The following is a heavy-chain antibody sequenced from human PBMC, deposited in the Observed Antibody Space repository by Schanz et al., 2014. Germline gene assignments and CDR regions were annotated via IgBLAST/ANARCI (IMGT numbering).Heavy chain of an antibody. V-gene: IGHV3-23*04. D-gene: IGHD3-9*01. CDR1: GFTFTNYA. CDR2: ISGSGGST. Sequence: EVQLVESGGGLVQPRGSLRLSCAASGFTFTNYAMTWVRQAPGKGLEWVSGISGSGGSTYDADSVKGRFTISRDNSKNTLYLQMNSLRAEDTAVYYCAKHVRSLTGNDYWGQGTLVTVSS. CDR3: AKHVRSLTGNDY. J-gene: IGHJ4*02.